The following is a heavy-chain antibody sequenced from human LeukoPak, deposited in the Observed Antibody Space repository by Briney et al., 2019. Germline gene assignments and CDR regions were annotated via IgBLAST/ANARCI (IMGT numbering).Heavy chain of an antibody. V-gene: IGHV1-2*02. Sequence: ASVKVACKASGYTFTGYYMHWVRQAPGQGLEWMGWINPNSGGTNYAQKFQGRVTMTRDTSISTAYMELSRLRSDDTAVYYCASGAVYTAMVPDPLDYWGQGTLVSVS. CDR2: INPNSGGT. J-gene: IGHJ4*02. D-gene: IGHD5-18*01. CDR1: GYTFTGYY. CDR3: ASGAVYTAMVPDPLDY.